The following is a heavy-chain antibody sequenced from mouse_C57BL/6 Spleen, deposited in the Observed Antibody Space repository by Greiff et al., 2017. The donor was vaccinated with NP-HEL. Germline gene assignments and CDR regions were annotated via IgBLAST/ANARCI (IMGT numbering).Heavy chain of an antibody. Sequence: EVKLVESGGGLVQPGGSLKLSCAASGFTFSDYGMAWVRPAPRKGPEWVAFISNLAYSIYYADTVTGLFNIARENAKNTLYLEMSSLRSEDTARYYCARHDADYFDYWGQGTTLTVSS. V-gene: IGHV5-15*01. D-gene: IGHD2-3*01. CDR1: GFTFSDYG. CDR3: ARHDADYFDY. J-gene: IGHJ2*01. CDR2: ISNLAYSI.